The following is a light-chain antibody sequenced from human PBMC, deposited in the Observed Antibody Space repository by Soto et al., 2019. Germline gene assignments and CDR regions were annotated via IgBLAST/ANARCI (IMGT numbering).Light chain of an antibody. CDR3: QQYGRSPYT. Sequence: EIVLTQSPGTLSLSPGERATLACRASQSISSSYLAWNQQKPGQAPRLLIYGASSRATGIPDRFSGSGSGTDFTLTISRLEPEDLAVYYCQQYGRSPYTFGQGTKLEIK. V-gene: IGKV3-20*01. CDR1: QSISSSY. J-gene: IGKJ2*01. CDR2: GAS.